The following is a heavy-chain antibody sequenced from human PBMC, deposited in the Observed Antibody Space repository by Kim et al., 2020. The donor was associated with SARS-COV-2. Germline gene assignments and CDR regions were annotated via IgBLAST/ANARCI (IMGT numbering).Heavy chain of an antibody. D-gene: IGHD4-17*01. Sequence: SETLSFTCIVSGGSISSSSYYWGWIRQPPGKGLEWIGNIYYSGSTYYNPSLKSRVTISVDTSKNQFSLKLSSVTAADTAVYYCARDYGDYWVDPWGQGT. CDR3: ARDYGDYWVDP. J-gene: IGHJ5*02. CDR2: IYYSGST. V-gene: IGHV4-39*02. CDR1: GGSISSSSYY.